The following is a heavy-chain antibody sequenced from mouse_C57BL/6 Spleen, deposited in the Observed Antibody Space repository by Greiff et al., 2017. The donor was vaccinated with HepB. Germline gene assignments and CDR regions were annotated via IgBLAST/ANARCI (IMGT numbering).Heavy chain of an antibody. CDR2: IYPRSGNT. CDR3: AREGPLRGNGGGYWYFDV. D-gene: IGHD3-3*01. Sequence: QVQLQQSGAELARPGASVKLSCKASGYTFTSYGISWVKQRTGQGLEWIGEIYPRSGNTYYNEKFKGKATLTADKSSSTAYMELRSLTSEDSAVYFCAREGPLRGNGGGYWYFDVWGTGTTVTVSS. CDR1: GYTFTSYG. V-gene: IGHV1-81*01. J-gene: IGHJ1*03.